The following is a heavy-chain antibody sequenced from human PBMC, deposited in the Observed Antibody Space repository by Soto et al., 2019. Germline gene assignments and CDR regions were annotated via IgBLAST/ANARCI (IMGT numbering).Heavy chain of an antibody. CDR3: ATDLWERGNCYYGMDV. Sequence: GASVKVSCKVSGYTLTELSMHWVRQAPGKGLEWMGGFDPEDGETIYAQKFQGRVTMTEDTSTDTAYMELSSLRSEDTAVYYCATDLWERGNCYYGMDVWGQGTTVTVSS. D-gene: IGHD1-26*01. V-gene: IGHV1-24*01. CDR2: FDPEDGET. CDR1: GYTLTELS. J-gene: IGHJ6*02.